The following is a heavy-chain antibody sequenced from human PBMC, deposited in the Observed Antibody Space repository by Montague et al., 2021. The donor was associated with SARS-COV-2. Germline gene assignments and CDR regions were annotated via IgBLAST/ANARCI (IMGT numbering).Heavy chain of an antibody. V-gene: IGHV4-4*02. CDR1: GDSIDSGDW. CDR2: IHHSGGT. D-gene: IGHD1-1*01. J-gene: IGHJ4*02. CDR3: ARVPLVGPTAGTSDY. Sequence: SETLSLTCTVSGDSIDSGDWWGWVRQAPGRGLEFIGEIHHSGGTNYNPSLRSRVTMSVDKSKSQFSLSLSSVTAADTAVYYCARVPLVGPTAGTSDYWGLGTLVAVSS.